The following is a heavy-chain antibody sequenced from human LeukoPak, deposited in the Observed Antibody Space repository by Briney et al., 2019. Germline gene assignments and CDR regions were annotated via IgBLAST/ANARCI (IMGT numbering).Heavy chain of an antibody. D-gene: IGHD3-16*01. CDR1: GYTFTGYY. Sequence: PGASVKVSCKASGYTFTGYYMNWVRQAPGQGLEWWGWINPNSGGTNYAQKFQGRVTMTRDTSISTAYMELSRLGSDDTAMYYCARGGGAADYWGQGTLVTVSS. CDR3: ARGGGAADY. CDR2: INPNSGGT. J-gene: IGHJ4*02. V-gene: IGHV1-2*02.